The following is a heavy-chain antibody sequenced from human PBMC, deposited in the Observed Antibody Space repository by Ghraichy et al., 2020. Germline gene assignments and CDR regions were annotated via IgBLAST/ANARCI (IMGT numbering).Heavy chain of an antibody. J-gene: IGHJ6*02. CDR3: ARRGRGYSLDYDGLDV. D-gene: IGHD5-18*01. Sequence: SETLSLTCTVSGGSIRSHFWSWVRQPPGKGLEWIGYISYTGNTNYSPSLGGRASISLDTSKNQFSLSLTSVTAADTAVYYCARRGRGYSLDYDGLDVWGPGTTVTVSS. CDR1: GGSIRSHF. CDR2: ISYTGNT. V-gene: IGHV4-59*08.